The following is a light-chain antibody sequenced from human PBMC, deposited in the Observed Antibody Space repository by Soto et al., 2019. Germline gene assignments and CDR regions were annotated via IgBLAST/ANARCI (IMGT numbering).Light chain of an antibody. Sequence: DIVMTQSPDSLAVSLGERATINCKSSQSVLYSANNKNYLAWYQQKPGQPPKRLIYWASTRECGVPDRFSGSGSGTDVTLTISSLQAEDVAVYYCQQYYSTPTWTFGQGTKGEIK. CDR3: QQYYSTPTWT. CDR1: QSVLYSANNKNY. V-gene: IGKV4-1*01. CDR2: WAS. J-gene: IGKJ1*01.